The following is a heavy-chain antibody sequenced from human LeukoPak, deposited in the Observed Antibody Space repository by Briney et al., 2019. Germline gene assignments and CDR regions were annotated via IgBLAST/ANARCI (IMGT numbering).Heavy chain of an antibody. CDR1: GYTFTRNY. CDR3: ATNILVRDIINWFDP. J-gene: IGHJ5*02. Sequence: ASVKVSCKASGYTFTRNYMHWVRQAPGQGLEWMGIINPSGGSTSYAQKFQGRVTMTRDMSTSTAYMELSSLRYDDTAVYYCATNILVRDIINWFDPWGQGTLVTVSS. V-gene: IGHV1-46*01. D-gene: IGHD3-10*01. CDR2: INPSGGST.